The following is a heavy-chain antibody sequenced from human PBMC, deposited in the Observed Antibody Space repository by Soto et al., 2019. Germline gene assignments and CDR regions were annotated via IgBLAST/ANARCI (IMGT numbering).Heavy chain of an antibody. Sequence: ASVKVCCKASVYTFTSYGISWVRQAPGQGLEWMGWISAYNGNTNYAQKLQGRVTMTTDTSTSTAYMELRSLRSDDTAVYYCARQEVRGVIIKFDPWGQGTLVTVSS. CDR3: ARQEVRGVIIKFDP. D-gene: IGHD3-10*01. CDR1: VYTFTSYG. J-gene: IGHJ5*02. CDR2: ISAYNGNT. V-gene: IGHV1-18*01.